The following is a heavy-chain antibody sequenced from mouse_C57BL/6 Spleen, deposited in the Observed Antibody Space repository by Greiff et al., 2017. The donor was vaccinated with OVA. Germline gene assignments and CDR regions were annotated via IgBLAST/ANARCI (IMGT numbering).Heavy chain of an antibody. CDR3: ARWDYDGAWFAY. CDR2: IDPSDSYT. Sequence: QVQLQQPGAELVKPGASVKLSCKASGYTFTSYWMQWVKQRPGQGLEWIGEIDPSDSYTNYNQKFKGKATLTVDTSSSTAYMQLSSLTSEDSAVYYCARWDYDGAWFAYWGQGTLVTVSA. CDR1: GYTFTSYW. J-gene: IGHJ3*01. D-gene: IGHD2-4*01. V-gene: IGHV1-50*01.